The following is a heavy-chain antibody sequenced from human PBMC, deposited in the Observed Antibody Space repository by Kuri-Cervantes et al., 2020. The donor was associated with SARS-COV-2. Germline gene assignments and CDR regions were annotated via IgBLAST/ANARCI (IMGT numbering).Heavy chain of an antibody. D-gene: IGHD1-14*01. Sequence: GSLRLSCAASGFTFSNSDMSWVRQAPGKGLEWIGEINHSGSTNYNPSLKSRVTISVDTSKNQFSLKLSSVTAADTAVYYCARGTRYSRGRGTIKNWFDPWGQGTLVTVSS. J-gene: IGHJ5*02. CDR2: INHSGST. CDR1: GFTFSNSD. CDR3: ARGTRYSRGRGTIKNWFDP. V-gene: IGHV4-34*01.